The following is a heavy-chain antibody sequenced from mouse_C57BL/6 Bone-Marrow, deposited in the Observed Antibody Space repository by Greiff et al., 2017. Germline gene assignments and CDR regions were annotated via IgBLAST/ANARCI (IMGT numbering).Heavy chain of an antibody. V-gene: IGHV1-19*01. CDR3: AREILRYYFDY. J-gene: IGHJ2*01. CDR2: INPYNGGT. CDR1: GYTFTDYY. D-gene: IGHD1-1*01. Sequence: VQLKESGPVLVKPGASVKMSCKASGYTFTDYYMNWVKQSHGKSLEWIGVINPYNGGTSYNQKFKGKATLTVDKSSSTAYMELNSLTSEDSAVYYCAREILRYYFDYWGQGTTRTVSS.